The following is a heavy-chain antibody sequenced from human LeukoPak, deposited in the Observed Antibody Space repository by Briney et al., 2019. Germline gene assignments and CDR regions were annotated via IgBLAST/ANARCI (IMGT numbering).Heavy chain of an antibody. D-gene: IGHD6-19*01. Sequence: SETLSLTCTVSGYSISSGYYWGWIRQPPGKGLEWIGSIYHSGSTYYNPSLKSRVTISVDTSKNQFSLKLSSVTAADTAVYYCARDGVAVAGTHFDYWGQGTLVTVSS. CDR2: IYHSGST. J-gene: IGHJ4*02. CDR3: ARDGVAVAGTHFDY. V-gene: IGHV4-38-2*02. CDR1: GYSISSGYY.